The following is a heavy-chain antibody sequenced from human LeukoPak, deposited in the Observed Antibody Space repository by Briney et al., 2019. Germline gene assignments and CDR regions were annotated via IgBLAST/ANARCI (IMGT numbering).Heavy chain of an antibody. J-gene: IGHJ6*03. V-gene: IGHV4-34*01. D-gene: IGHD3-3*01. CDR1: GGSFSGYY. Sequence: SETLSLTCAVYGGSFSGYYWSWIRQPPGKGLEWIGEINHSGSTYYNPSLKSRVTISVDTSKNQFSLKLSSVTAADTAVYYCARAYYDFWSGYSPGLYYYMDVWGKGTTVTVSS. CDR2: INHSGST. CDR3: ARAYYDFWSGYSPGLYYYMDV.